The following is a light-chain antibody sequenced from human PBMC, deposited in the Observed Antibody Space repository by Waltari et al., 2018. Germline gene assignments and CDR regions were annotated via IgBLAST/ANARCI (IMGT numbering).Light chain of an antibody. CDR2: DDN. V-gene: IGLV1-40*01. CDR3: QTYDTTLSAYV. CDR1: NSSLGTSSN. J-gene: IGLJ1*01. Sequence: QSVLTQPPSVSGVPGQRVTISCTGSNSSLGTSSNVHWYQQLPGTAPDLLIYDDNNRPAWVPDRFPGSKSGTAASLAITALQGGDEADYFCQTYDTTLSAYVFGSGTKVIVL.